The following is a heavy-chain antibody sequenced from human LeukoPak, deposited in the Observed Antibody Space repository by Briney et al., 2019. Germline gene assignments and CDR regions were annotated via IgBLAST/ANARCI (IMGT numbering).Heavy chain of an antibody. CDR2: IIPILGIA. CDR1: GGTFSSYA. Sequence: ASVKVSCKASGGTFSSYAISWVRQAPGQGLEWMGRIIPILGIANYAQKFQGRVTITADKSTSTAYMELSSLRSEDTAVYYCARDCTNGVCYRDYYYYGMDVWGQGTTVTVSS. J-gene: IGHJ6*02. V-gene: IGHV1-69*04. CDR3: ARDCTNGVCYRDYYYYGMDV. D-gene: IGHD2-8*01.